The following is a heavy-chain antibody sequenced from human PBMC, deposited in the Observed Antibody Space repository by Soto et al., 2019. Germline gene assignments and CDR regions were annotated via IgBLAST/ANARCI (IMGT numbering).Heavy chain of an antibody. V-gene: IGHV3-49*03. CDR3: AKTGITMIVVVSDFDY. Sequence: PGGSLRLSCTASGFTFGDYTMSWFRQAPGKGLEWVGFIRSKAYGGTTEYAASVKGRFTISRDDSKSIAYLQMNSLKTEDTAVYYCAKTGITMIVVVSDFDYWGQGTLVTVSS. CDR1: GFTFGDYT. J-gene: IGHJ4*02. CDR2: IRSKAYGGTT. D-gene: IGHD3-22*01.